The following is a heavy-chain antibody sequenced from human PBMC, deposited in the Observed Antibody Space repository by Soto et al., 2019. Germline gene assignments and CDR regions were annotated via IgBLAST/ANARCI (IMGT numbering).Heavy chain of an antibody. Sequence: QITLKESGPALVKPTQPLTLTCSFSGFSLTTAGMGVGWIRQPPGKAPEWVALVYWDDDKRYNPSLRSRLTITKDTANNPVVLTLPDMDPVATGTDYCARRGTSSAAAGWFDPWGQGILVTVSS. CDR3: ARRGTSSAAAGWFDP. V-gene: IGHV2-5*02. D-gene: IGHD3-16*01. CDR1: GFSLTTAGMG. J-gene: IGHJ5*02. CDR2: VYWDDDK.